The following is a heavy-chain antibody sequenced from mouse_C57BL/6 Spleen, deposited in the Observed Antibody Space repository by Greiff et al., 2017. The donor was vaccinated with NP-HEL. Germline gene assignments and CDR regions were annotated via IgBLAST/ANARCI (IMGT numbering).Heavy chain of an antibody. CDR2: IYPGDGDT. CDR1: GYAFSSYW. CDR3: ARRTTGNYFDY. J-gene: IGHJ2*01. Sequence: VHLVESGAELVKPGASVKISCKASGYAFSSYWMNWVKQRPGKGLEWIGQIYPGDGDTNYNGKFKGKATLTADKSSSTAYMQLSSLTSEDSAVYFCARRTTGNYFDYWGQGTTLTVSS. V-gene: IGHV1-80*01. D-gene: IGHD1-1*01.